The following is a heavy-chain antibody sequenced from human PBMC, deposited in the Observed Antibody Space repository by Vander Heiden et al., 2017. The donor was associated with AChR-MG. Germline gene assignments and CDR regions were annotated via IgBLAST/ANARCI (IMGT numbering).Heavy chain of an antibody. D-gene: IGHD3-3*01. J-gene: IGHJ6*02. Sequence: VQLVESGGGLVQPGTSLRPSCAASGVTPSHHGFHWVRRAPGKGLGWMSLISKDGSKTYYADSVKGRFVISRDNSKSTVFLQMNSLRVEDTAVYYCAKTYYYDFWTGSYGMDVWGQGTAVTVSS. CDR1: GVTPSHHG. CDR2: ISKDGSKT. CDR3: AKTYYYDFWTGSYGMDV. V-gene: IGHV3-30*18.